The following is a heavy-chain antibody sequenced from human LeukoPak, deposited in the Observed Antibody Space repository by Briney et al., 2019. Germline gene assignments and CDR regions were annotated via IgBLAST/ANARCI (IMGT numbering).Heavy chain of an antibody. V-gene: IGHV3-23*01. D-gene: IGHD1-26*01. CDR2: ISGSGGST. CDR1: GFTFSSYA. Sequence: PGGSLRLSYAASGFTFSSYAMSWVRQAPGKGLEWVSAISGSGGSTYYADSVKGRFTISRDNSKNTLYLQMNSLRAEDTAVYYCAKPRGSYSRVGDAFDIWGQGTMVTVSS. J-gene: IGHJ3*02. CDR3: AKPRGSYSRVGDAFDI.